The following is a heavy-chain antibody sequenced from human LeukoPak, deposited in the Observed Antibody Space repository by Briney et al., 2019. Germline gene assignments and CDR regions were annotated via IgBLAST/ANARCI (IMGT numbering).Heavy chain of an antibody. V-gene: IGHV3-9*01. CDR3: CMGDSSGYNDY. Sequence: PGGSLRLSCAASGFTFDDYAMHWVRQAPGKGLEWVSGISWNSGSIGYADSVKGRFTISRDNAKNSLYLQMNSLRAEDTALYYCCMGDSSGYNDYWGQGTLVTVSS. CDR1: GFTFDDYA. D-gene: IGHD3-22*01. CDR2: ISWNSGSI. J-gene: IGHJ4*02.